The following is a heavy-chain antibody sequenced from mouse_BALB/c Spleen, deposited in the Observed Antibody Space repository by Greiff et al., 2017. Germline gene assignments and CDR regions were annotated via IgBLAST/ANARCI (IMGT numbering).Heavy chain of an antibody. CDR1: GFTFSSYG. Sequence: EVKVVESGGGLVQPGGSLKLSCAASGFTFSSYGMSWVRQTPDKRLELVATINSNGGSTYYPDSVKGRFTISRDNAKNTLYLQMSSLKSEDTAMYYCARDTGNRFAYWGQGTLVTVSA. V-gene: IGHV5-6-3*01. J-gene: IGHJ3*01. CDR3: ARDTGNRFAY. CDR2: INSNGGST. D-gene: IGHD2-1*01.